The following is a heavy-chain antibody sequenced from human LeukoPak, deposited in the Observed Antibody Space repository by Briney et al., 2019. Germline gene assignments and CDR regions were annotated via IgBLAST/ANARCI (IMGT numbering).Heavy chain of an antibody. CDR3: AKNMGYGDYWYFDL. CDR2: INPNSGGT. CDR1: GYTFTGYY. V-gene: IGHV1-2*02. D-gene: IGHD4-17*01. Sequence: GASVKVSCKASGYTFTGYYMHWVRQAPGQGLEWMGWINPNSGGTNYAQKFQGSVTMTRDTSISTAYMELTRLNSDDTDVYYCAKNMGYGDYWYFDLWGRGTLVTVSS. J-gene: IGHJ2*01.